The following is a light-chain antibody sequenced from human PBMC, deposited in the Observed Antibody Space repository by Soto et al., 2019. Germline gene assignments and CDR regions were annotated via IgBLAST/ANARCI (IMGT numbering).Light chain of an antibody. CDR3: QHYYHRPHS. CDR1: QDISNY. V-gene: IGKV1-33*01. CDR2: GAS. Sequence: DIQMTQSPSSLSASVGDRVTITCQASQDISNYLNWYQQKPGKAPKLLVYGASSLETGVPSRFGGSGSWTDFTFTISSLQPEDIATYYCQHYYHRPHSFGGGTKVEIK. J-gene: IGKJ4*01.